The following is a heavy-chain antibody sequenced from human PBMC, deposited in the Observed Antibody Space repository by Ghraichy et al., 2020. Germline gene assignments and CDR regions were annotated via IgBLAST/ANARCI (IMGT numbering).Heavy chain of an antibody. CDR1: GGLISNFF. D-gene: IGHD3-10*01. CDR2: ISYTGST. CDR3: ARNRGLLGTDAFDI. Sequence: SETLSLTCTVSGGLISNFFWTWIRQPPGKGLESIGFISYTGSTKYNPSLESRVIILTDTSTNQLSLTLSSVTAADTAVYYCARNRGLLGTDAFDIWGHGTVVTVSS. V-gene: IGHV4-59*01. J-gene: IGHJ3*02.